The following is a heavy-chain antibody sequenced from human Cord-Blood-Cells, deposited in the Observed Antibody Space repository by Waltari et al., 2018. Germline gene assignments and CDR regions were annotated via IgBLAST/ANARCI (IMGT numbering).Heavy chain of an antibody. Sequence: EVQLVESGGGLVQPGRSLRLSCAASGFTFDDYAMHWVRQAPGKGLEWVSGISWNSGSIGYADSVKGRFTISRDNAKNSLYLQMNSLRAEDTALYYCAKVGAAAGTDAFDIWGQGTMVTVSS. D-gene: IGHD6-13*01. J-gene: IGHJ3*02. CDR1: GFTFDDYA. CDR2: ISWNSGSI. V-gene: IGHV3-9*01. CDR3: AKVGAAAGTDAFDI.